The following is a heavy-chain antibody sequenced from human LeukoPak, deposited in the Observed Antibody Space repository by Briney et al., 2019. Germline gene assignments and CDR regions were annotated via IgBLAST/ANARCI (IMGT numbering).Heavy chain of an antibody. Sequence: SETLSLTCTVSGGSISSSSYYWSWIRQPAGKGLEWIGRIYTSGSTNYNPSLKSRVTISVDTSKNQFSLKLSSVTAADTAVYYCARDTALVRGYFDYWAREPWSPSPQ. V-gene: IGHV4-61*02. CDR2: IYTSGST. J-gene: IGHJ4*02. D-gene: IGHD6-13*01. CDR3: ARDTALVRGYFDY. CDR1: GGSISSSSYY.